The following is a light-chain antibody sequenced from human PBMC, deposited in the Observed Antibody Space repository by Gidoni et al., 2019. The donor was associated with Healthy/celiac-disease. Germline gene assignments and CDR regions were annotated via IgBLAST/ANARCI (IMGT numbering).Light chain of an antibody. CDR3: GADHGSGSNFPRVV. Sequence: QPVLTQPPSASASLGASVTLTCTLSSGYSNYKGDWYQQRPGKGPRFVMRVGTGGIVGSKGDGIPDRFSVLGSGLNRYLTIKNIQEEDESDYHCGADHGSGSNFPRVVFGGGTKLTVL. CDR2: VGTGGIVG. V-gene: IGLV9-49*01. J-gene: IGLJ2*01. CDR1: SGYSNYK.